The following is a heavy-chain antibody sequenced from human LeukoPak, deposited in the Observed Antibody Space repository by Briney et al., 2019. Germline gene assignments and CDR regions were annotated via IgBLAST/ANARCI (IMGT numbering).Heavy chain of an antibody. CDR2: INPNSGGT. Sequence: ASVKVSCKASGYTFTGYYMHWVRQAPGQGLEWMGWINPNSGGTNYAQKFQGRVTMTRDTSISTAHMELSRLRSDDTAVYYCARRGYSGYDYYFDYWGQGTLVTVSS. CDR1: GYTFTGYY. D-gene: IGHD5-12*01. J-gene: IGHJ4*02. V-gene: IGHV1-2*02. CDR3: ARRGYSGYDYYFDY.